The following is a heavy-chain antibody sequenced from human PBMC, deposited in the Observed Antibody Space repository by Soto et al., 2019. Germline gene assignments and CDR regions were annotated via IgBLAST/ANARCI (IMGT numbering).Heavy chain of an antibody. D-gene: IGHD2-15*01. Sequence: ESLKISCKGSGYSFTSYWIGWVRQMPGKGLEWMGIIYPGDSDTRYSPSFQGQVTISADKSISTAYLQWSSLKASDTAMYYCARQGGIVVVVAATPDYYYGMDVWGQGTTVTVSS. CDR2: IYPGDSDT. V-gene: IGHV5-51*01. J-gene: IGHJ6*02. CDR1: GYSFTSYW. CDR3: ARQGGIVVVVAATPDYYYGMDV.